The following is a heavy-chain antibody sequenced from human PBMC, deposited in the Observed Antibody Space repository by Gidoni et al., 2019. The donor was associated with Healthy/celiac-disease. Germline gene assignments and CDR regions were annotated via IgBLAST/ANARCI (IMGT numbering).Heavy chain of an antibody. V-gene: IGHV4-39*01. CDR3: ARHVGGPKTYYYDSSGYFLFDY. D-gene: IGHD3-22*01. J-gene: IGHJ4*02. CDR1: GCSISSRRYY. CDR2: ISYSGST. Sequence: QLQLQESGPGLVKPSETLSLTCTVSGCSISSRRYYWGWISQPPGKGLEWIGSISYSGSTYYNPSLKSRVTISVDTSKNQFSLKLSSVTAADTAVYYCARHVGGPKTYYYDSSGYFLFDYWGQGTLVTVSS.